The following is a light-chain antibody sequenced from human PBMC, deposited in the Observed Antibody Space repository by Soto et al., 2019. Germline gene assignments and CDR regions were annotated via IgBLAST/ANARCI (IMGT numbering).Light chain of an antibody. J-gene: IGLJ1*01. V-gene: IGLV2-11*01. CDR2: DVS. Sequence: QSALTQPRSVSGSPGHSVTISCTGTSSDVGGYSYVSWYQQHPGKAPKLMISDVSKPPPGVPDRFSGSKFGNTASLTISGLHAEDEADYYCCSYAGAFTYVFGGGTKVTVL. CDR3: CSYAGAFTYV. CDR1: SSDVGGYSY.